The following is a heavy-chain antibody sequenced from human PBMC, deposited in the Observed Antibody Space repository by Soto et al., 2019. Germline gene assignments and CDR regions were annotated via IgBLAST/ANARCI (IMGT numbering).Heavy chain of an antibody. J-gene: IGHJ4*02. V-gene: IGHV1-46*01. CDR2: INPSGGST. CDR3: ARPTKAVAGLHFDY. D-gene: IGHD6-19*01. CDR1: GYTFTSYY. Sequence: DSVKVSCKASGYTFTSYYMHWVRQAPGQGLEWMGIINPSGGSTSYAQKFQGRVTMTRDTSTSTVYMELSSLRSEDTAVYYCARPTKAVAGLHFDYWGQGTLVTSPQ.